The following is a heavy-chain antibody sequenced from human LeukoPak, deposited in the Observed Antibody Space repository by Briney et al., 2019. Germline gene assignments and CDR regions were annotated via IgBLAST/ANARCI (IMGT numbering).Heavy chain of an antibody. CDR1: GFTFSDYY. CDR2: ISSSSSYT. CDR3: ARDPPYCSSTSCYSYDY. Sequence: GGSLRLSCAASGFTFSDYYMSWIRQAPGKGLEWVSYISSSSSYTNYADSVKGRFTISRDNAKNSLYLQMNSLRAEDTAVYYCARDPPYCSSTSCYSYDYWGQGTLVTVSS. V-gene: IGHV3-11*06. J-gene: IGHJ4*02. D-gene: IGHD2-2*01.